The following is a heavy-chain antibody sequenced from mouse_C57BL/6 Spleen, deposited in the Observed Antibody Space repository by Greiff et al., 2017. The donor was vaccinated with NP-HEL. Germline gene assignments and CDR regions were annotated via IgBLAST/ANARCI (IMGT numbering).Heavy chain of an antibody. J-gene: IGHJ4*01. CDR3: ARRNYYGSRAGAMDY. V-gene: IGHV1-64*01. D-gene: IGHD1-1*01. CDR2: IHPNSGST. CDR1: GYTFTSYW. Sequence: VQLQQSGAELVKPGASVKLSCKASGYTFTSYWMHWVKQRPGQGLEWIGMIHPNSGSTNYNEKFKSKATLTVDKSSSTAYMQLSSLTSEDSAVYYCARRNYYGSRAGAMDYWGQGTSVTVSS.